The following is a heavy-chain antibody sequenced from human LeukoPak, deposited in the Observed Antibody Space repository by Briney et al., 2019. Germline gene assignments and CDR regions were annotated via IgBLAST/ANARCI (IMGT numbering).Heavy chain of an antibody. CDR1: GYTFTGYY. CDR3: ARDRSGDSSGYYGENWFDP. CDR2: INPNSGGT. D-gene: IGHD3-22*01. V-gene: IGHV1-2*02. Sequence: ASAKVSCKASGYTFTGYYMHWVRQAPGQGLEWMGWINPNSGGTNYAQKFRGRVTMTRDTSISTAYMELSRLRSDDTAVYYCARDRSGDSSGYYGENWFDPWGQGTLVTVSS. J-gene: IGHJ5*02.